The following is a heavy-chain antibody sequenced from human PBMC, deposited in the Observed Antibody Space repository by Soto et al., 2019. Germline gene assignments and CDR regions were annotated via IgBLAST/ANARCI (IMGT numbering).Heavy chain of an antibody. CDR3: ARVLRYFDGYGMDV. CDR2: IYYSGST. V-gene: IGHV4-59*01. D-gene: IGHD3-9*01. CDR1: GGSISSYY. Sequence: SETLSLTCTVSGGSISSYYWSWIRPPPGKGLEWIGYIYYSGSTNYNPSLKSRVTISVDTSKNQFSLKLSSVTAADTAVYYCARVLRYFDGYGMDVWGQGTTVTVSS. J-gene: IGHJ6*02.